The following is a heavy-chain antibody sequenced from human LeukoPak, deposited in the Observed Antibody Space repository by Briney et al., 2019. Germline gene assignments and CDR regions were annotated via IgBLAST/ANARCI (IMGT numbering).Heavy chain of an antibody. CDR2: ISSDGANE. V-gene: IGHV3-30*01. J-gene: IGHJ6*03. Sequence: LTGGSLRLSCAASGFTFSTYAIQWVRQAPGMGLEWVAVISSDGANEYYADSVRGRFTISRGNSKNTLYMQMNSLRPEDTAVYYCARDSRTSPRTPLGYMDVWGKGTTVTVSS. CDR3: ARDSRTSPRTPLGYMDV. D-gene: IGHD2-2*01. CDR1: GFTFSTYA.